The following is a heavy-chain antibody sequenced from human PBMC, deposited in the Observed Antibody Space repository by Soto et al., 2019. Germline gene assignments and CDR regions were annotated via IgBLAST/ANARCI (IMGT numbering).Heavy chain of an antibody. Sequence: PSETLSLTCTVSGGSISSYYWRWIRQPPGKGLEWIGYIYYSGSTNYNPSLKSRVTISVDTSKNQFSLKLSSVTAADTAVYYCASAATYYYDSSGYFQHWGQGTLVTVS. V-gene: IGHV4-59*01. D-gene: IGHD3-22*01. CDR1: GGSISSYY. CDR2: IYYSGST. J-gene: IGHJ1*01. CDR3: ASAATYYYDSSGYFQH.